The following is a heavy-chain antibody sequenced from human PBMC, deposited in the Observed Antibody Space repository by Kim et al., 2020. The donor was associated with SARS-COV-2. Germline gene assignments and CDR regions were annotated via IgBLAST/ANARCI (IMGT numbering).Heavy chain of an antibody. CDR2: MTASGDST. CDR1: GFSFNTYA. D-gene: IGHD3-10*01. Sequence: GGSLRLSCAASGFSFNTYAMTWVRQAPGKGPEWVATMTASGDSTDYADSVRGRFAISRDNARNMVFLQMNNLRADDTASYYCVKSTLLRGVILAGNAFDFWGPGSLVSVSS. V-gene: IGHV3-23*01. CDR3: VKSTLLRGVILAGNAFDF. J-gene: IGHJ3*01.